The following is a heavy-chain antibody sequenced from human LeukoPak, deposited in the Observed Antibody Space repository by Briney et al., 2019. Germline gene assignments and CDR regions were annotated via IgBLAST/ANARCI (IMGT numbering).Heavy chain of an antibody. J-gene: IGHJ4*02. D-gene: IGHD6-13*01. CDR2: IGDTGVST. CDR1: GFTFSNYA. V-gene: IGHV3-23*01. CDR3: AKGAIAAAGMGGYFDY. Sequence: GGSLRLSCAASGFTFSNYAMSWVRQAPGKGLEWVSGIGDTGVSTYYTDSVKGRFTIPRDKSKNTLYLQMNSLRPEDTAVYYCAKGAIAAAGMGGYFDYWGQGTLVTVSS.